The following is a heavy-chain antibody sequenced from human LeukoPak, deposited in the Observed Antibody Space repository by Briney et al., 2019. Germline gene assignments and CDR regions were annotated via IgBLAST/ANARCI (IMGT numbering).Heavy chain of an antibody. CDR1: GFTFSSYE. CDR3: ARASGSASHSGDY. CDR2: ISSSGSTI. Sequence: GGPLRLSCAASGFTFSSYEMNWVRQAPGKGLEWVPYISSSGSTIYYADSVKGRFTISRDNAKNSLYLQMNSLRAEDTAVYYCARASGSASHSGDYWGQGTLVTVSS. D-gene: IGHD3-10*01. V-gene: IGHV3-48*03. J-gene: IGHJ4*02.